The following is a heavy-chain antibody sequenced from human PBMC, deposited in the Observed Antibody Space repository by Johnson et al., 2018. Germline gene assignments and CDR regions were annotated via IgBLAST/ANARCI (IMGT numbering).Heavy chain of an antibody. D-gene: IGHD1-26*01. Sequence: QVQLGQSGGGVVQDGRSRRLSCAASGFTFSSYGMHWVRQAPGKGLERGAVVSYDGSNKYFADYGQGRSTISRDNSKNTLYLQMNNPRAEDTPGYYCAKESGGGRDAFDIWGQGTMVTVSS. CDR2: VSYDGSNK. V-gene: IGHV3-30*18. J-gene: IGHJ3*02. CDR3: AKESGGGRDAFDI. CDR1: GFTFSSYG.